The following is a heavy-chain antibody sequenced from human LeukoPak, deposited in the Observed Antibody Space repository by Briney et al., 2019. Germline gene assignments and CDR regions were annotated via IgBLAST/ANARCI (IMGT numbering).Heavy chain of an antibody. CDR3: TTGSLLGY. V-gene: IGHV3-15*01. J-gene: IGHJ4*02. D-gene: IGHD2-15*01. Sequence: GGSLRLSCAASGFTFSNAWMSWVRQAPGKGLEWVGRIKSKTDGGRTDYAAPVKGRFTISRDDSKNTLYLQMNSLKTEDTAVYYCTTGSLLGYWGQGTLVTVSS. CDR2: IKSKTDGGRT. CDR1: GFTFSNAW.